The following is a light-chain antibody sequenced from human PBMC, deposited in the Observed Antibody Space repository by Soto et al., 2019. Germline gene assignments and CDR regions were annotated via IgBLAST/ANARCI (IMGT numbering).Light chain of an antibody. Sequence: ALTQPPSASGSPGQSVTISCTGTSSDVGGYNYVSWYRQHPGKAPQLIIYDVNKRPSGVPDRFSGSKSGNTASLTVSGLQAEDEADYFCNSYGGTNNYVVFGGGTKVTVL. V-gene: IGLV2-8*01. J-gene: IGLJ2*01. CDR3: NSYGGTNNYVV. CDR1: SSDVGGYNY. CDR2: DVN.